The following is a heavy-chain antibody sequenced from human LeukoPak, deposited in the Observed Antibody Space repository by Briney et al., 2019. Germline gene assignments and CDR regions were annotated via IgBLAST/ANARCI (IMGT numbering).Heavy chain of an antibody. CDR1: GFTFSSYA. CDR3: ARDASMVRGAFDY. D-gene: IGHD3-10*01. CDR2: ISYDGSNK. V-gene: IGHV3-30*04. Sequence: GGSLRLSCAASGFTFSSYAMHWVRQAPGKGQEWVALISYDGSNKYYADSVKGRFTISRDNSKNTLYLQMNSLRPEDTALYYCARDASMVRGAFDYWGQGTLVTVSS. J-gene: IGHJ4*02.